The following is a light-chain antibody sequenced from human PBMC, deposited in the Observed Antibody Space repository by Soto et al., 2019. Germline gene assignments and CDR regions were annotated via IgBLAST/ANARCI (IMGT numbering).Light chain of an antibody. CDR2: DVT. CDR1: SSEVGAFNY. CDR3: SSYTTRNTEA. Sequence: QSALTQPASVSGSPGQSITISCIGTSSEVGAFNYVSWYQHHPGKAPKLIIYDVTDRPSGVSNRFSASKSGNTASLTISWLQAEDEADYYCSSYTTRNTEAFGTGTRSPS. J-gene: IGLJ1*01. V-gene: IGLV2-14*03.